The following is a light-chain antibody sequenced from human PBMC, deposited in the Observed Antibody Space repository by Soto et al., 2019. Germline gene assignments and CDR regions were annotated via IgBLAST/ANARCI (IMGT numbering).Light chain of an antibody. CDR2: DAS. V-gene: IGKV3-15*01. Sequence: EIVMTQSPATLSVSPGERATLSCRASQSVSSNLAWYQQKPGQAPRLFIYDASTRATGIPARFSGSGSGTEFTLTISSLQSEDFAVYYCQQYNSWPETFGQGTKV. CDR1: QSVSSN. CDR3: QQYNSWPET. J-gene: IGKJ1*01.